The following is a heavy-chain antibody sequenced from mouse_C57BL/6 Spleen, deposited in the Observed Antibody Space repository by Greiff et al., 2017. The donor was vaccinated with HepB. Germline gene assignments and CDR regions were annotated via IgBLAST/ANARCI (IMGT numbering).Heavy chain of an antibody. J-gene: IGHJ4*01. V-gene: IGHV5-17*01. CDR2: ISSGSSTI. CDR3: ARDGSSPYYAMDY. Sequence: EVKLVESGGGLVKPGGSLKLSCAASGFTFSDYGMHWVRQAPEKGLEWVAYISSGSSTIYYADTVKGRFTISRDNAKNTLFLQMTSLRSEDTAMYYGARDGSSPYYAMDYWGQGTSVTVSS. D-gene: IGHD1-1*01. CDR1: GFTFSDYG.